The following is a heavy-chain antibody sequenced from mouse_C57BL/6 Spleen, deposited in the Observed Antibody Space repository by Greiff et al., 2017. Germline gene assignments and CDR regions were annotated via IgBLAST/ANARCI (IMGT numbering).Heavy chain of an antibody. D-gene: IGHD1-1*01. CDR3: ARSLIYYYGSSPSRAMDY. J-gene: IGHJ4*01. Sequence: VQLQQSGAELMKPGASVKLSCKATGYTFTGYWIEWVKQRPGHGLEWIGEILPGSGSTNYNEKIKGKATFTADTSSNTTYMQLSSLTTEDSAIYYCARSLIYYYGSSPSRAMDYWGQGTSVTVSS. CDR1: GYTFTGYW. CDR2: ILPGSGST. V-gene: IGHV1-9*01.